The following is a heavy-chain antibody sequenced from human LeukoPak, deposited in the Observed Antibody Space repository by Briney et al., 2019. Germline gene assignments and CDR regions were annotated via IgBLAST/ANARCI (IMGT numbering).Heavy chain of an antibody. CDR2: ISGSGGTK. D-gene: IGHD6-6*01. CDR3: AKERVKLAARPVGLDY. Sequence: PGGSLRLSCEASGFTFGNHLMSWVRRAPGKGLEWVSSISGSGGTKYYGESVKGRFTISRDNSKNTVYLQMNSLKAEDTALYYCAKERVKLAARPVGLDYWGQGTLVTVSS. J-gene: IGHJ4*02. V-gene: IGHV3-23*01. CDR1: GFTFGNHL.